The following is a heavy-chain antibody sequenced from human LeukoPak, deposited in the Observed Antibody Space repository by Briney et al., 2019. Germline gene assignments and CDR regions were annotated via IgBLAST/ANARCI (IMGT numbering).Heavy chain of an antibody. CDR3: ARDSRAAGLDY. CDR1: GGSLSSYY. Sequence: PSETLSLTCTVSGGSLSSYYWSWIRQPPGKGLEWIGYIYYSGSTNYNPSLKSRVTISVDTSKNQFSLKLSSVTAADTAVYYCARDSRAAGLDYWGQGTLVTVSS. CDR2: IYYSGST. D-gene: IGHD6-19*01. V-gene: IGHV4-59*01. J-gene: IGHJ4*02.